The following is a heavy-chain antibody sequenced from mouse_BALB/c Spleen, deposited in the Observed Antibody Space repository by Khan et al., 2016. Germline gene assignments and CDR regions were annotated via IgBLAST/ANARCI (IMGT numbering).Heavy chain of an antibody. J-gene: IGHJ2*01. D-gene: IGHD1-1*01. CDR1: GYSITSDYA. CDR3: ARWTTTYYFDY. CDR2: ISYSGST. V-gene: IGHV3-2*02. Sequence: QLQESGPGLVKPSQSLSLTCTVTGYSITSDYAWNWIRQFPGNKLEWMGYISYSGSTSYNPSLKSRISITRDTSKNQFFLQLNSVTTEDTATYYCARWTTTYYFDYWGQGTTLTVSS.